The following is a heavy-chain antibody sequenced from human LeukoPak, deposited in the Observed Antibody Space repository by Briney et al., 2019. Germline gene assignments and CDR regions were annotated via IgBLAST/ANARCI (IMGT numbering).Heavy chain of an antibody. V-gene: IGHV3-23*01. D-gene: IGHD2-2*01. J-gene: IGHJ6*02. CDR3: EKDRCSSTSCYEIYYYYGMDV. CDR2: ISGSWGSR. CDR1: GFTFSCCA. Sequence: GGSLRLSCGACGFTFSCCAMIWVRQAPGEAGEGVSAISGSWGSRFCGDSVEGGFTVSRDNSKNTLYLQMNSLRAEDTAVYYCEKDRCSSTSCYEIYYYYGMDVWGQGTTVTVSS.